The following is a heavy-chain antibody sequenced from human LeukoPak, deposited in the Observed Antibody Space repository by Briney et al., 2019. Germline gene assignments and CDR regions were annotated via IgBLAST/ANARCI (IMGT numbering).Heavy chain of an antibody. CDR1: GFTVSSNY. CDR2: IYSGGIT. Sequence: PGGSLILSCAASGFTVSSNYMTWVRQAPGRGLEWGSVIYSGGITYYADSVKGRFTISRDNSKNTLYLQMNSLRGEDTAVYYCARSLWFESHGAFDIWGQGTMVTVSS. CDR3: ARSLWFESHGAFDI. J-gene: IGHJ3*02. D-gene: IGHD3-10*01. V-gene: IGHV3-53*01.